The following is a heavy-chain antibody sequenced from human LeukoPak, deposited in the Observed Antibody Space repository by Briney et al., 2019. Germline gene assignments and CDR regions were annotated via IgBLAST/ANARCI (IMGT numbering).Heavy chain of an antibody. CDR2: IYSSGSA. CDR3: ARDKGPYWYFDL. CDR1: GGSISSYY. Sequence: PSETLSLTCTVSGGSISSYYWNWFRQPPGKGLEWIGNIYSSGSANYNPSLQSRVTISVDTSKNQISLKLSSVTAADTAAYYCARDKGPYWYFDLWGRGTLVAVSS. J-gene: IGHJ2*01. V-gene: IGHV4-59*01.